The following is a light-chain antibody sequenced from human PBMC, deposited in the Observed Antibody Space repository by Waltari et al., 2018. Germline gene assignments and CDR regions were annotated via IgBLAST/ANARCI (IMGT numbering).Light chain of an antibody. CDR1: SSDVGGYNY. CDR3: CSYAGSYTWV. J-gene: IGLJ3*02. Sequence: QSALTQPRSVSGSPGQSVTVPCTGTSSDVGGYNYVSCYQQHPDKASKLMVYDVTKRPSGVPDRFSGSKSVNTASLTISGLQTEDEADYYCCSYAGSYTWVFGGGTKLTVL. V-gene: IGLV2-11*01. CDR2: DVT.